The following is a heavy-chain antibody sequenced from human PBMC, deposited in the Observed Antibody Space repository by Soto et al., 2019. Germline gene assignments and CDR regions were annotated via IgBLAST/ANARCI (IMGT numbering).Heavy chain of an antibody. CDR1: GFTFSSYS. V-gene: IGHV3-21*01. J-gene: IGHJ3*02. D-gene: IGHD5-18*01. Sequence: GGSLRLSCAASGFTFSSYSMNWVRQAPGKGLEWVSSISSSSYIYYADSVKGRFTISRDNAKNSLYLQMNSLRAEDTAVYYCARDGDVDTASNAFDIWGQGTMVTVSS. CDR3: ARDGDVDTASNAFDI. CDR2: ISSSSYI.